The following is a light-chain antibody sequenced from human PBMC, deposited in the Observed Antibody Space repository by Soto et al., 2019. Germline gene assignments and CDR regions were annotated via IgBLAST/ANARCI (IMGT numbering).Light chain of an antibody. CDR3: QQYDDWLRLT. V-gene: IGKV3D-15*01. Sequence: EIVMTQSPATLSVSPGERATLSCRASQSVNIYLAWYQQKPGQAPRLLIFGASSRATGIPARFSGSGSGKEFNLTISSLQSEDFAVYFCQQYDDWLRLTFGGGTKVDIK. CDR2: GAS. J-gene: IGKJ4*01. CDR1: QSVNIY.